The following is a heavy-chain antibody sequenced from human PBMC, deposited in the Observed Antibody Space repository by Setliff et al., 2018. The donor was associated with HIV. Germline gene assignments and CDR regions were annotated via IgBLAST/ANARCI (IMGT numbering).Heavy chain of an antibody. CDR3: ARGGKVISDNWFDP. CDR2: ITPSGRT. D-gene: IGHD3-22*01. CDR1: GGPVSGHF. J-gene: IGHJ5*02. Sequence: TETLSLTCSVSGGPVSGHFWTWIRQAPGKGLEWIAEITPSGRTNYSPSLKSRLSLSIESSKNQLFLKVMSVTAADSAVYYCARGGKVISDNWFDPWGQGTLVTVPQ. V-gene: IGHV4-34*01.